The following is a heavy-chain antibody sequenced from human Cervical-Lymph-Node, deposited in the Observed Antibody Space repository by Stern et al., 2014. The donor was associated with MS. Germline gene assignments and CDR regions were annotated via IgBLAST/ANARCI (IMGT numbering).Heavy chain of an antibody. V-gene: IGHV5-51*01. CDR1: GYSLTNYW. CDR2: IYSGESDA. Sequence: EVQLVESGEVVKEPGEFLKISCQTSGYSLTNYWIGWVRQVTGQCLAWMGIIYSGESDAKYSPSFLGQLTISPDKSTNTAYVQWSSLKASDTATYYCARRAGYCSRTNCYAYWYFDLWGRGTLVTVSA. CDR3: ARRAGYCSRTNCYAYWYFDL. J-gene: IGHJ2*01. D-gene: IGHD2-2*01.